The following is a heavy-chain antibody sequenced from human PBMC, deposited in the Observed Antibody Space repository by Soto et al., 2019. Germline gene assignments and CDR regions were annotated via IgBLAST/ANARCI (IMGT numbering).Heavy chain of an antibody. CDR1: GFTFDDYT. CDR3: AKDKGGATARFYYYYVMDV. D-gene: IGHD2-21*02. CDR2: ISWDGGST. Sequence: GGSLRLSCAASGFTFDDYTMHWVRQAPGKGLEWVSLISWDGGSTYYADSVKGRFTISRDNSKNSLYLQMNSLRTEDTALYYCAKDKGGATARFYYYYVMDVWGQGTTVTSP. J-gene: IGHJ6*02. V-gene: IGHV3-43*01.